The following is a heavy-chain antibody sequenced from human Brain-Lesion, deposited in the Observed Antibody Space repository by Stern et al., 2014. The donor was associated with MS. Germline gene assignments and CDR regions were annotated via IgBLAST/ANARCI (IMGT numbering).Heavy chain of an antibody. D-gene: IGHD6-13*01. CDR2: SDHSGGT. CDR1: GGSISSSNW. J-gene: IGHJ4*02. V-gene: IGHV4-4*02. CDR3: ARFPASRPHVFDS. Sequence: QVQLQESGPGLVKPSGTLSLTCAVSGGSISSSNWWSWVRQSPGKGLEWIGESDHSGGTIYNPSLKSRVTVSADKSKNRFSLNLMSLPAADTAVYFCARFPASRPHVFDSWGQGTLVTVSS.